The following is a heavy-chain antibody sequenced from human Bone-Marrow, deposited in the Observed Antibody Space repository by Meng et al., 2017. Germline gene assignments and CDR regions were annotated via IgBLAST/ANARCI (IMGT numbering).Heavy chain of an antibody. CDR1: GGTFSSYA. V-gene: IGHV1-69*05. CDR3: ARATNAVAGGWEFDY. D-gene: IGHD6-19*01. CDR2: IIPIFDTA. Sequence: SVKVSCKASGGTFSSYAISWVRQAPGQGLEWMGGIIPIFDTANYAQKFQGRVTITTDESTSTAYMELSSLRSEDTAVYYCARATNAVAGGWEFDYWGQGTLVTVSS. J-gene: IGHJ4*02.